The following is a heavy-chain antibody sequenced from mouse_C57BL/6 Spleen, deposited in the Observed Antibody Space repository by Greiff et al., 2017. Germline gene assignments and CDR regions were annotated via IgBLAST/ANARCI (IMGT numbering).Heavy chain of an antibody. V-gene: IGHV1-64*01. CDR1: GYTFTSYW. CDR3: GRDYYGSEDY. CDR2: IHPNSGST. J-gene: IGHJ2*01. D-gene: IGHD1-1*01. Sequence: VQLQQPGAELVKPGASVKLSCKASGYTFTSYWMHWVKQRPGQGLEWIGMIHPNSGSTNYNEKFKSKATLTVDKSSSTAYMQLSSLTSEDSAVYYCGRDYYGSEDYWGQGTTLTVSS.